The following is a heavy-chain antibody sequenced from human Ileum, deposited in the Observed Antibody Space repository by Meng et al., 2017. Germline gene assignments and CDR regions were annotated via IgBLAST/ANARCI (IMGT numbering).Heavy chain of an antibody. CDR2: INRDASTT. CDR3: ARVGYSYGYPNFDY. Sequence: EGQVVESGGVLVQPGGSLRLSCVASGFSLSGYWMHWVRQAPGKGLVWVSRINRDASTTNYADSVKGRFTISRDNAKNSLYLQMNSLRAEDTAVYYCARVGYSYGYPNFDYWGQGTLVTVSS. V-gene: IGHV3-74*01. J-gene: IGHJ4*02. CDR1: GFSLSGYW. D-gene: IGHD5-18*01.